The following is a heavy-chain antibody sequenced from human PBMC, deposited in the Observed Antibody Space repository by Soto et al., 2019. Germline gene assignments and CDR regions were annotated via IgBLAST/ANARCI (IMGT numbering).Heavy chain of an antibody. D-gene: IGHD3-22*01. J-gene: IGHJ2*01. V-gene: IGHV3-7*01. CDR1: GFTLSNYW. Sequence: GALGLSCAVSGFTLSNYWMSWVRQAPGKGLEWLANIKEDGSETYYVDSVRGRFTMSRDNLKNSLYLQMNSLRAEDTAVYFCVRDDSSGYLQYWYFDLWGRGALVTVS. CDR3: VRDDSSGYLQYWYFDL. CDR2: IKEDGSET.